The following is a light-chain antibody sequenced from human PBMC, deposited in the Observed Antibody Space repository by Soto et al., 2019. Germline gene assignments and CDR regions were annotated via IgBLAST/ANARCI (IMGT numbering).Light chain of an antibody. Sequence: QSVLTQSPSASGTPGQRVTISCSGSSSNIGSNTVNWYQQLPGTAPKLLIYSNSQRPSGVPDRFSGSKSGTSASLAISGLQSEDEADYYCAAWDDSLNGFYVFGTGTKV. J-gene: IGLJ1*01. CDR1: SSNIGSNT. V-gene: IGLV1-44*01. CDR2: SNS. CDR3: AAWDDSLNGFYV.